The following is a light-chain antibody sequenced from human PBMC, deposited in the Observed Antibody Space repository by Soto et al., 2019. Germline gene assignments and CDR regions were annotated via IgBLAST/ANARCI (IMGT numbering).Light chain of an antibody. CDR2: DTS. V-gene: IGKV3-15*01. Sequence: TRAAVAGCRSIEERVTLSCRVSQCVSSRLAWYQRRPGQVPRLLIYDTSTRAPGISARFSGSGSGTEFTLTISSLQSAEVAVRYCPADTACLLRRFAQGTK. CDR3: PADTACLLRR. CDR1: QCVSSR. J-gene: IGKJ2*01.